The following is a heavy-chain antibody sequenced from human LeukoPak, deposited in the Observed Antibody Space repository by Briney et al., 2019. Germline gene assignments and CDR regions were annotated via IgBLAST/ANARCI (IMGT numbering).Heavy chain of an antibody. Sequence: SVKVSCKASGGTFSSYAISWVRQAPGQGLEWMGRIIPIFGTANYAQKFQGRVTITTDESTSTAYMELSSLRSEDTAVYYCAVTHYYDSIGYYPTDYWGQGTLVTVSS. D-gene: IGHD3-22*01. CDR3: AVTHYYDSIGYYPTDY. CDR2: IIPIFGTA. V-gene: IGHV1-69*05. J-gene: IGHJ4*02. CDR1: GGTFSSYA.